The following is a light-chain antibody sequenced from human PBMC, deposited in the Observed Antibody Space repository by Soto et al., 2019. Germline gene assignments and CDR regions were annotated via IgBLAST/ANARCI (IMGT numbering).Light chain of an antibody. CDR2: EVS. Sequence: QSALTQPASVSGSPGQSITISCTGTSSDVGSYNVVSWYQLHPGKAPKLLIYEVSKRPSGVSDRFSGSKSGNTASLTISGLQAEDEADYHCCSYAGSSSAYVFGTGTKVTVL. V-gene: IGLV2-23*02. CDR1: SSDVGSYNV. CDR3: CSYAGSSSAYV. J-gene: IGLJ1*01.